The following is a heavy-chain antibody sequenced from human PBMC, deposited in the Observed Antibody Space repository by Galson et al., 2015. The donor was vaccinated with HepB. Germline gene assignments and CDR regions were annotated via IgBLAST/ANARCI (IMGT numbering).Heavy chain of an antibody. CDR2: ISPYNGNT. CDR3: ARDRSGGTTSPLDY. V-gene: IGHV1-18*04. CDR1: GHTFSSHH. Sequence: SVKVSCRAFGHTFSSHHISWVRQAPGQGLEWMGWISPYNGNTNYAQKLQGRVTMTTDTSTSTAYMELRSLRSDDTAVYYCARDRSGGTTSPLDYWGQGTLVTVSS. D-gene: IGHD2-8*02. J-gene: IGHJ4*02.